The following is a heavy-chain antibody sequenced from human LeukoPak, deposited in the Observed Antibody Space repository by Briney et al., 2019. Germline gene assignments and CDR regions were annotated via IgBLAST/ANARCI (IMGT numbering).Heavy chain of an antibody. V-gene: IGHV1-2*02. D-gene: IGHD6-6*01. CDR2: INSDSGGT. Sequence: GAPVKVSCKASVYTFTGDFIHWVRQAPGQGLEWMGWINSDSGGTNYARKFQGRVTMTRDTSISTAYMELSSLRSDDTAVFYCARGNIATRRGENWFDPWGQGTLVTVSS. CDR1: VYTFTGDF. CDR3: ARGNIATRRGENWFDP. J-gene: IGHJ5*02.